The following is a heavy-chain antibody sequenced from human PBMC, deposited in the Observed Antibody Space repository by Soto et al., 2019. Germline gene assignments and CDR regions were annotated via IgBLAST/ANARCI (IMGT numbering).Heavy chain of an antibody. V-gene: IGHV3-7*01. Sequence: GGWLRLSCAASGFTLSSYYMGWVRQAPGKGLEWVATTNQDETERYYVDSVKGRFTISRDNAQSLLSLQLNSLRGDDTAVYFCARLIGGATTYDYWGLGTLVTVSS. D-gene: IGHD5-12*01. CDR1: GFTLSSYY. CDR2: TNQDETER. J-gene: IGHJ4*02. CDR3: ARLIGGATTYDY.